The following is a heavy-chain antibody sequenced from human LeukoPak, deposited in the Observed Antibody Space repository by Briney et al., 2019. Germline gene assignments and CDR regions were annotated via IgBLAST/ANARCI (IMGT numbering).Heavy chain of an antibody. Sequence: PGGSLRLSCATSGFTFSSYGMHWVRQAPGKGLEWVAVISYDGSNKYYADSVKGRFTISRDNAKNSLFLQMSSLRAEDTAVYFCARTPYDFWSASFSYYFDCWGQGTLVTVSS. J-gene: IGHJ4*02. CDR1: GFTFSSYG. D-gene: IGHD3-3*01. V-gene: IGHV3-30*03. CDR2: ISYDGSNK. CDR3: ARTPYDFWSASFSYYFDC.